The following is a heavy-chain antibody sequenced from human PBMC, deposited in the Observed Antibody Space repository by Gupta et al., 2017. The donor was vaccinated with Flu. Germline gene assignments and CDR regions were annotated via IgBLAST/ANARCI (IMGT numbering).Heavy chain of an antibody. J-gene: IGHJ5*01. D-gene: IGHD2-21*01. CDR2: INVGNGNT. V-gene: IGHV1-3*01. Sequence: QVQLVQSGAEVKKPGASVKVSCKASGYVLTSYSIHWVRQAPGQSLEWMGWINVGNGNTKYLLNFHGRGTTRRDTSACTAYMELSTLSPTDTAVYECAGVHCCRFANWSD. CDR3: AGVHCCRFANWSD. CDR1: GYVLTSYS.